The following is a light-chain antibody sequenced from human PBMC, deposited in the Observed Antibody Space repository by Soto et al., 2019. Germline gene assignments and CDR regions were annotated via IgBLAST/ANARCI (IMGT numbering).Light chain of an antibody. CDR2: GAS. Sequence: EVVLTQSPGTLSLSPGERATLSCRASQSVSSNYLVWYQQKPGRAPRLLIFGASNRATGIPDRFSGSASGTDFTLTISGLEPEDFAVYYCQQYGTSPLTFGGGTKVDI. V-gene: IGKV3-20*01. CDR1: QSVSSNY. J-gene: IGKJ4*01. CDR3: QQYGTSPLT.